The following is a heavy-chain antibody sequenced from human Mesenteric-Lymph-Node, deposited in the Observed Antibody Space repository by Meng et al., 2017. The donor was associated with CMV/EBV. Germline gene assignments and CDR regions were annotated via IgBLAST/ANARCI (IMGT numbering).Heavy chain of an antibody. CDR1: RVSVTSGAYH. Sequence: QASASCLVKPWWSLSLPCSVSRVSVTSGAYHWSWIRQSPGKGLEWIGYIYGTGITIYNPSLKSRVTILLETSKNQFSLKLNSVTTADTAVYYCAKSRSSTPGIVDDWGQGTLVTVSS. CDR3: AKSRSSTPGIVDD. J-gene: IGHJ4*02. V-gene: IGHV4-61*08. CDR2: IYGTGIT. D-gene: IGHD2/OR15-2a*01.